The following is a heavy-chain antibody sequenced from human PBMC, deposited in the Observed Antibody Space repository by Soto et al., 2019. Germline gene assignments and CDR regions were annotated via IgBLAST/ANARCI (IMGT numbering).Heavy chain of an antibody. D-gene: IGHD3-22*01. CDR1: GGSISSADYY. V-gene: IGHV4-30-4*01. Sequence: SETLSLTXTVSGGSISSADYYWNWVRQPPGKGLEWIGYIYDSGSTYYNPSLKSRLTISGGTSKKQFSLELSSVTAADTAVYYCARGVYYYDSSGPFDIWGQGTMVTVSS. CDR3: ARGVYYYDSSGPFDI. J-gene: IGHJ3*02. CDR2: IYDSGST.